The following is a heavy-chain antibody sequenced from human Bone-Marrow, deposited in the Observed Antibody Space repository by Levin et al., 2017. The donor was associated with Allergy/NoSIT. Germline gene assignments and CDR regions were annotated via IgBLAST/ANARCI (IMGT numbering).Heavy chain of an antibody. CDR1: GLTFNNYW. V-gene: IGHV3-7*04. J-gene: IGHJ5*02. CDR3: AREYWGPYT. CDR2: IKEDGSAK. D-gene: IGHD7-27*01. Sequence: GGSLRLSCAASGLTFNNYWMTWVRQAPGKGLEWVANIKEDGSAKNYVDSVKGRFTVSRDNTMNSLYLQMNSLRAEDTAVYYCAREYWGPYTWGQGTLVTVSA.